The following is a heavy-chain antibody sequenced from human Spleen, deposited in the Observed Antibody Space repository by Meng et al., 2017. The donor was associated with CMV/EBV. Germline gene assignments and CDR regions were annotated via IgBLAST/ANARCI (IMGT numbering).Heavy chain of an antibody. CDR3: ARSRTGVFGYFDL. D-gene: IGHD7-27*01. CDR2: INPNTGDT. J-gene: IGHJ2*01. CDR1: GYTCTDYY. Sequence: KSSGYTCTDYYMHWVRQAPGKGLEWMGRINPNTGDTNYAPKCQGRVTMTRDTSIRTAYRELRRLRSDDTAVYYCARSRTGVFGYFDLWGRGTLVTVSS. V-gene: IGHV1-2*06.